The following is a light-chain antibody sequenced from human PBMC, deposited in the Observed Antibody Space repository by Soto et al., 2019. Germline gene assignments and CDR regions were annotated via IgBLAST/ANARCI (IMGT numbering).Light chain of an antibody. V-gene: IGKV3-20*01. CDR1: QSVSSRN. CDR3: LRYGNSPPAYT. Sequence: EIVLTQSPGTVSLSPGERATLSCRASQSVSSRNLAWYRQKPGQAPSLLIFVASNRATGIPDRFSGSGSGTDFTLTISRLEREDCAVYYCLRYGNSPPAYTFGQGTKLEIK. J-gene: IGKJ2*01. CDR2: VAS.